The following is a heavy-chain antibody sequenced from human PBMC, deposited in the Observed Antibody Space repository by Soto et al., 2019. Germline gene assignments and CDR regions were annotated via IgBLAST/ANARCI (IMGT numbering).Heavy chain of an antibody. D-gene: IGHD2-15*01. CDR2: IYTSGST. CDR1: GGSISSYY. V-gene: IGHV4-4*07. J-gene: IGHJ4*02. Sequence: SSETLSLTCTVSGGSISSYYWSWIRQPAGKGLEWIGRIYTSGSTNYNPSLKSRVTMSVDTSKNQFSLKLSSVTAADTAVYYCARTRLGYCSGGSCETFDYWGQGTLVTVSS. CDR3: ARTRLGYCSGGSCETFDY.